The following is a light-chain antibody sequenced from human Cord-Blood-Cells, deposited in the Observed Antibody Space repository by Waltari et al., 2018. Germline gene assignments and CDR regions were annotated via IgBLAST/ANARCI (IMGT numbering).Light chain of an antibody. CDR3: MQALQASWT. CDR2: LRS. CDR1: QSLLHRNGYNY. V-gene: IGKV2-28*01. Sequence: DIVMTQSPLSLPVTPGEPASISCRSSQSLLHRNGYNYLDWYLQKPGQSPHLLIFLRSNRASGVPHRFSGSGSGTECTLKISRVQAEDVGVYYCMQALQASWTFGQGTKVEIK. J-gene: IGKJ1*01.